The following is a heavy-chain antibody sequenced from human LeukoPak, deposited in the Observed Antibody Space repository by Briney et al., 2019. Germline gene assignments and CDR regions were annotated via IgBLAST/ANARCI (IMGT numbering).Heavy chain of an antibody. CDR3: ARGRGTNRIVGATVLDY. V-gene: IGHV4-4*07. D-gene: IGHD1-26*01. CDR2: IYTSGST. CDR1: GGSISSYY. Sequence: SETLSLTCTVSGGSISSYYWSWIRQPAGKGLEWIGRIYTSGSTNYNPSLKSRVTMSVDTSKNQFSLKLSSVTAADTAVYYCARGRGTNRIVGATVLDYWGQGTLVTVSS. J-gene: IGHJ4*02.